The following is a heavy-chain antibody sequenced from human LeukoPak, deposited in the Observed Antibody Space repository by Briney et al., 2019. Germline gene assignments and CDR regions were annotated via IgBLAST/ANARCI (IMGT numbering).Heavy chain of an antibody. CDR2: IRSKAYGGTT. J-gene: IGHJ4*02. CDR1: GFSFGDYA. V-gene: IGHV3-49*04. D-gene: IGHD3-22*01. CDR3: TRGYYYDSSGYGLDY. Sequence: GGSLRLSCTASGFSFGDYAMSWVRRAPGKGLEWVGFIRSKAYGGTTEYAASVKGRFTISRDDSKSIAYLQMNSLKTDDTAVYYCTRGYYYDSSGYGLDYWGQGTLVTVSS.